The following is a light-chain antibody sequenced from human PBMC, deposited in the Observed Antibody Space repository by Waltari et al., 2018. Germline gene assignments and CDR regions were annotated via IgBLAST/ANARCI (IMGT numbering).Light chain of an antibody. CDR3: SAWDDALNGYL. CDR1: TSNIATNT. CDR2: SNI. V-gene: IGLV1-44*01. Sequence: QSVLTQPPSASGTPGQRVPISCSRGTSNIATNTVNWYQHLPGTAPKLLIYSNIQRPAGVPDRFSGSQSGTSASLAISGLQSEDEGDYYCSAWDDALNGYLFGGGTKLTVL. J-gene: IGLJ3*02.